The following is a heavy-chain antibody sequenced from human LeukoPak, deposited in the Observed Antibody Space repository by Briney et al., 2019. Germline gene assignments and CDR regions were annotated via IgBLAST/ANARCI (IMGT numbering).Heavy chain of an antibody. Sequence: SETLSLTCTVSGGSISSYNWSWIRQPPGKGLEWIGYIYYSGSTNCNPSLKSRVTISVDTSKNQFSLKLSSVTAADTAVYYCARDLRSIAADWFDPWGQGTLVTVSS. V-gene: IGHV4-59*01. J-gene: IGHJ5*02. CDR2: IYYSGST. CDR3: ARDLRSIAADWFDP. D-gene: IGHD6-13*01. CDR1: GGSISSYN.